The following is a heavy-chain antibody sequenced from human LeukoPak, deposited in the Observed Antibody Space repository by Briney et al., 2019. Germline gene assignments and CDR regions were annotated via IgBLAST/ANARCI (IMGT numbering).Heavy chain of an antibody. V-gene: IGHV1-18*04. CDR1: GYTFTGYY. J-gene: IGHJ4*02. CDR2: ISAYNGNT. CDR3: ARDHSFGAAAGDY. Sequence: ASVKVSCKASGYTFTGYYMHWVRQAPGQGLEWMGWISAYNGNTNYAQKLQGRVTMTTDTSTSTAYKELRSLRSDDTAVYYCARDHSFGAAAGDYWGQGTLVTVSS. D-gene: IGHD6-13*01.